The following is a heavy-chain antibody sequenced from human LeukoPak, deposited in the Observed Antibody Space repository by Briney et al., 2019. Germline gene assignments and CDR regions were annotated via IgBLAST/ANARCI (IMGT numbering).Heavy chain of an antibody. CDR2: ISGSGGST. D-gene: IGHD3-9*01. J-gene: IGHJ4*02. V-gene: IGHV3-23*01. CDR3: AKDWADILTGDEAYYFDY. CDR1: GFTFSSYA. Sequence: GGSLRLSCAASGFTFSSYAMSWVRQAPGKGLEWVSAISGSGGSTYYADSVKGRFTISRDNSKSTLYLQMNSLRAEDTAVYYCAKDWADILTGDEAYYFDYWGQGTLVTVSS.